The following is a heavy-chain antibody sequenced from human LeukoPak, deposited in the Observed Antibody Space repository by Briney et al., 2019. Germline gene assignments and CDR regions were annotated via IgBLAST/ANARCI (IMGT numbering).Heavy chain of an antibody. J-gene: IGHJ4*02. CDR1: GGSISSSSYY. D-gene: IGHD3-10*01. CDR2: IYYSGST. Sequence: PSETLSLTCTVSGGSISSSSYYWGWIRQPPGKGLEWIGSIYYSGSTYYNPSLKSRVTISVDTSKNQFSLKLSSVTAADTAVYYCARSDFLWFGELFGYWGQGTLVTVSS. CDR3: ARSDFLWFGELFGY. V-gene: IGHV4-39*01.